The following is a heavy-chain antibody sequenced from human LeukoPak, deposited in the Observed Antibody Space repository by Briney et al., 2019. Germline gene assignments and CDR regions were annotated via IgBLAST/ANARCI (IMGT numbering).Heavy chain of an antibody. Sequence: GGSLRLSCAAPGFTFSSYGVRWVCQAPGKGLEWVAVIWYDGGNKYYADSVKGRFTISTDNSKNTRYLQMNSLRAEDTAVYYCARSLYYYDSSGYFDYWGQGTLVTVSS. CDR3: ARSLYYYDSSGYFDY. CDR1: GFTFSSYG. J-gene: IGHJ4*02. V-gene: IGHV3-33*01. D-gene: IGHD3-22*01. CDR2: IWYDGGNK.